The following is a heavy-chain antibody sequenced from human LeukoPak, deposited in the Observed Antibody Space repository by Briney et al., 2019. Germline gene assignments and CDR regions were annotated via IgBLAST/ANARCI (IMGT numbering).Heavy chain of an antibody. Sequence: GGSLRLSCAASGFTLANYLMTWVRQAPGKGLEWVAFIRYDGSNKYYADSVKGRFTISRDNSKNTLYLQMNSLRAEDTAVYYCAKDDSGSYYGSTIYWGQGTLVTVSS. V-gene: IGHV3-30*02. D-gene: IGHD1-26*01. CDR1: GFTLANYL. J-gene: IGHJ4*02. CDR2: IRYDGSNK. CDR3: AKDDSGSYYGSTIY.